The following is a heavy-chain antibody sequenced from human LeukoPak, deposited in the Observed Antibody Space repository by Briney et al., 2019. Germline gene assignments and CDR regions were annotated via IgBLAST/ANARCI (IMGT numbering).Heavy chain of an antibody. V-gene: IGHV4-59*08. CDR1: GFTFSKFP. CDR3: ARGPNYPSPSPFDY. Sequence: GSLRLSCAASGFTFSKFPMGWVRQAPGKGLEWIGCIYYSGSTDYNPSLKSRVTISVDTSKNQFSLKLSSVTAADTAVYYCARGPNYPSPSPFDYWGQGTLVTVSS. CDR2: IYYSGST. D-gene: IGHD5-24*01. J-gene: IGHJ4*02.